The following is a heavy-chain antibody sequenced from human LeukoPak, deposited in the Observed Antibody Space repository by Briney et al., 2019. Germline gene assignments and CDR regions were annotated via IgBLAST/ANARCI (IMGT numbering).Heavy chain of an antibody. CDR1: GASITNYY. V-gene: IGHV4-59*01. CDR2: IYKTGST. J-gene: IGHJ3*02. CDR3: ARCRSSGWYDAFDI. Sequence: SETLSLTCTVSGASITNYYWNWIRQPPGKGLEWIGFIYKTGSTNYNPSLRSRVSISLDTSKGQFSLKLSSVTAADTAVYYCARCRSSGWYDAFDIWGQGTMVTVSS. D-gene: IGHD6-19*01.